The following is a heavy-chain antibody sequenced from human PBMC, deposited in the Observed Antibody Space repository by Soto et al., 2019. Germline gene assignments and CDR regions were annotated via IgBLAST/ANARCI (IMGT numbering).Heavy chain of an antibody. Sequence: QVQLVQSGAEVKKPGASVKVSCKASGYTFTSYYMHWVRQAPGQGLEWMGIINPSGGSTSYAQKYQGRVSMTRATATSTVYMELSSLRSEDTAVYYCAGVNADNDYWGQGALVTVSS. V-gene: IGHV1-46*03. CDR3: AGVNADNDY. D-gene: IGHD1-20*01. J-gene: IGHJ4*02. CDR2: INPSGGST. CDR1: GYTFTSYY.